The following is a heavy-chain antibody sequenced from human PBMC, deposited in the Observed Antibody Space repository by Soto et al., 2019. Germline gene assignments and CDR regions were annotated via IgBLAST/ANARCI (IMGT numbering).Heavy chain of an antibody. J-gene: IGHJ6*02. Sequence: QVQLVESGGGVVQPGRSLRLSCAASGFTFSSYGMHWVRQAPGKGLEWVAVIWYDGNNKYYADSVKGRFTISRDNSKNTLYLEMNNLRAADTAVYYCARDLSYLEWNYYGMDVWGQGTTVTVSS. CDR3: ARDLSYLEWNYYGMDV. D-gene: IGHD3-3*01. CDR2: IWYDGNNK. CDR1: GFTFSSYG. V-gene: IGHV3-33*01.